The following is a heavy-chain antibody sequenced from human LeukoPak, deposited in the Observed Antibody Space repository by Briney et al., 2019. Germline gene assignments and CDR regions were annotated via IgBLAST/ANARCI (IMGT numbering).Heavy chain of an antibody. D-gene: IGHD1-26*01. CDR3: VRSGGY. Sequence: HPGGSLRLSCAASGFTFSSHWMNWVRQAPGKGLESVANIKEDGSEKYYVDSVKGRFTISRDNAKNSLCLQMNSLRAEDTAIYYCVRSGGYWGQGTLVTVSS. J-gene: IGHJ4*02. CDR1: GFTFSSHW. V-gene: IGHV3-7*05. CDR2: IKEDGSEK.